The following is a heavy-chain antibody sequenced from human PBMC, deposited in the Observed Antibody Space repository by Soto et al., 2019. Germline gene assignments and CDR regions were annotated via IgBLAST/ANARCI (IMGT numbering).Heavy chain of an antibody. CDR1: GYTFSGYY. Sequence: ASVKVSCKASGYTFSGYYIHWLRQAPGQGLERMGWINPNSGGTNYAQKFQGRVTVTRDTPTSTAYMELSRLTSDDTAVYYCARSLTEGYCTITGCYTRPLYGMDVWGQGTTVTVSS. CDR3: ARSLTEGYCTITGCYTRPLYGMDV. CDR2: INPNSGGT. V-gene: IGHV1-2*02. J-gene: IGHJ6*02. D-gene: IGHD2-2*02.